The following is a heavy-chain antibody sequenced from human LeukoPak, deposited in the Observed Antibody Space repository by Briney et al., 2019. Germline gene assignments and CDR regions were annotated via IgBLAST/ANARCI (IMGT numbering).Heavy chain of an antibody. J-gene: IGHJ4*02. CDR2: ISSSSSTI. CDR3: ARESSSSWYRERDY. V-gene: IGHV3-48*01. Sequence: GGPLRLSCAASGFTFSSYSMNWVRQAPGKGLEWVSYISSSSSTIYYADSVKGRFTISRDNAKNSLYLQMNSLRAEDTAVYYCARESSSSWYRERDYWGQGTLVTVSS. D-gene: IGHD6-13*01. CDR1: GFTFSSYS.